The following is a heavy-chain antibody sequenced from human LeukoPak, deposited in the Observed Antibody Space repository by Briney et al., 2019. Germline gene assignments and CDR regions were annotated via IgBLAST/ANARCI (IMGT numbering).Heavy chain of an antibody. CDR1: GFTFSSYE. CDR3: ARKRIRGLDY. CDR2: ISSSADTI. D-gene: IGHD3-10*01. V-gene: IGHV3-48*03. Sequence: GGSLRLSCAASGFTFSSYEMNWVRQAPGKGLEWVSYISSSADTIYYADSVKGRFTISRDNAKNSLYLQMNSLRAGDTAVYYCARKRIRGLDYWGQGTLVTVPS. J-gene: IGHJ4*02.